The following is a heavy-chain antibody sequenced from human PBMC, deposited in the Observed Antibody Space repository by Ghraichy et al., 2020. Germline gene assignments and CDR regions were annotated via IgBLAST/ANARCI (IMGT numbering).Heavy chain of an antibody. Sequence: GSLRLSCAASGFMFSGYSMNWVRQAPGKGLEWVASIKDDGSEKYYLDSVKGRFTIFRDNAKKSLYLQMNSLRAEDTAIYYCARPVTPDDAYDIWGQGTMVTVSS. CDR1: GFMFSGYS. D-gene: IGHD2-15*01. CDR3: ARPVTPDDAYDI. V-gene: IGHV3-7*03. CDR2: IKDDGSEK. J-gene: IGHJ3*02.